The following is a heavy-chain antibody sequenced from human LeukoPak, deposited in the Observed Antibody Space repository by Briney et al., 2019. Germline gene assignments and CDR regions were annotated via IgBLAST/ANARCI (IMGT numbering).Heavy chain of an antibody. CDR2: INRDGSRT. CDR1: GFTFNNYW. CDR3: ARDAYIKQLADAEVGYYYYMDV. D-gene: IGHD6-6*01. V-gene: IGHV3-74*01. J-gene: IGHJ6*03. Sequence: PGGSLRLSCAASGFTFNNYWMHWVRQVPGKGLVWVSRINRDGSRTNYVDSAKGRFTISRDNAKNSLYLQMNSLRAEDTAVYYCARDAYIKQLADAEVGYYYYMDVWGKGTTVTVSS.